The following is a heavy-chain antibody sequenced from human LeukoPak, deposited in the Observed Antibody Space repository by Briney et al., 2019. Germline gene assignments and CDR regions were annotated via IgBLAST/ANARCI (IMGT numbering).Heavy chain of an antibody. J-gene: IGHJ4*02. CDR1: GGSISGYY. Sequence: SETLSLTCTVSGGSISGYYWSWIRQPPGKGLEWIGYIYYSGSTNYNPSLKSRVTISVDTSKNQFSLKLSSVTAADTAVYYCASSNYYDSSGYYENWGQGTLVTVSS. CDR3: ASSNYYDSSGYYEN. CDR2: IYYSGST. D-gene: IGHD3-22*01. V-gene: IGHV4-59*01.